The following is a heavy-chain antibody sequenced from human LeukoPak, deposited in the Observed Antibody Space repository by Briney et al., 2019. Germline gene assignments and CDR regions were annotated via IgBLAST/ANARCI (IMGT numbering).Heavy chain of an antibody. Sequence: ASVKVSCKASGYTFTSYGISWVRQAPGQGLEWMGWISAYNGNTNYAQKLQSRVTMTTDTSTSTAYMELRSLRSDDTAVYYCARVGIMITFGGVIGNDYWGQGTLVTVSS. CDR2: ISAYNGNT. V-gene: IGHV1-18*01. D-gene: IGHD3-16*02. CDR1: GYTFTSYG. J-gene: IGHJ4*02. CDR3: ARVGIMITFGGVIGNDY.